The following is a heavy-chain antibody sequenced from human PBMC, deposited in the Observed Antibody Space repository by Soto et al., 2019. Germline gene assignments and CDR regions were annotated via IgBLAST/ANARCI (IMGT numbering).Heavy chain of an antibody. CDR1: GFSLSTSGMC. CDR2: IDWDDDK. CDR3: ARIQSTRYYYYGMDV. Sequence: SGPTLVNPTQTLTLTCPFSGFSLSTSGMCVSWIRQPPGKALEWLARIDWDDDKYYSTSLKTRLTISKDTSKNQVVLTMTNMDPVDTATYYCARIQSTRYYYYGMDVWGQGTTVTVSS. J-gene: IGHJ6*02. V-gene: IGHV2-70*11. D-gene: IGHD2-2*01.